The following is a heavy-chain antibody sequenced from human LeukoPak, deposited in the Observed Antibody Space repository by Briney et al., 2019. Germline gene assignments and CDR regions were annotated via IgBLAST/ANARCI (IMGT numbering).Heavy chain of an antibody. CDR2: ISYDGSNK. Sequence: PGGSLRLSCAASGFTFSSYGMHWVRQAPGKGLEWVAVISYDGSNKCYADSVKGRFTISRDNSKNTLYLQMNSLRAEDTAVYYCAKSRGYSYPGGYFDYWGQGTLVTVSS. V-gene: IGHV3-30*18. CDR3: AKSRGYSYPGGYFDY. D-gene: IGHD5-18*01. CDR1: GFTFSSYG. J-gene: IGHJ4*02.